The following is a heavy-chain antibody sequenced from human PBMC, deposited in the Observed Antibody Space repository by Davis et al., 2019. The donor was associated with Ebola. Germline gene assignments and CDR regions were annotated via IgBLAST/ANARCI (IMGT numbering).Heavy chain of an antibody. CDR1: GDSVSGNSGA. CDR3: ARGWWKSGMDV. D-gene: IGHD6-19*01. V-gene: IGHV6-1*01. CDR2: TYYSSKWFN. J-gene: IGHJ6*02. Sequence: HSQTLSLTCAISGDSVSGNSGAWNWIRQSPSRGLEWLGRTYYSSKWFNDYAVSVNGRITINPDTSKNHFSLQLNSVTPEDTAVYYCARGWWKSGMDVWGQGTTVTVSS.